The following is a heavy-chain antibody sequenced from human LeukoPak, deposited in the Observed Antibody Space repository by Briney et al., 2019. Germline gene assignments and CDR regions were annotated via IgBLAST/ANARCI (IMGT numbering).Heavy chain of an antibody. J-gene: IGHJ3*02. CDR3: ARRAAADAFDI. D-gene: IGHD6-13*01. CDR2: IYYSGST. V-gene: IGHV4-59*08. Sequence: SETLSLTCTVSGGSISSYYWSWIRQPPGKGLEWIGYIYYSGSTNYNPSLKSRVTISVDTSKNQFSLKLSSVTAADTAVYYCARRAAADAFDIWGQGTMVTVSS. CDR1: GGSISSYY.